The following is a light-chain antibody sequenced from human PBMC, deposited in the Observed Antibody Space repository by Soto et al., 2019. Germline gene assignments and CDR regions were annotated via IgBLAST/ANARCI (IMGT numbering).Light chain of an antibody. Sequence: EIVLTQSPGTLSLSPGERATLSCRASQSVSSSYLAWYQQKPGQAPRLLIDGASSRATGIPDRFSGSGSGTHFTLTISRLEPEEFAVYYCQRYGSSPLTFGGGTKVEIK. CDR3: QRYGSSPLT. CDR1: QSVSSSY. J-gene: IGKJ4*01. CDR2: GAS. V-gene: IGKV3-20*01.